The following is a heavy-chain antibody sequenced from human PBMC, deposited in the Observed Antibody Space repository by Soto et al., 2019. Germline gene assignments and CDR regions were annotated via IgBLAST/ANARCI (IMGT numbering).Heavy chain of an antibody. D-gene: IGHD4-17*01. V-gene: IGHV4-34*01. CDR1: GGSFSGYY. Sequence: QVQLQQWGAGLLKPSETLSLTCAVYGGSFSGYYWSWIRQPPGKGLEWIGEINHSGSTNYNPSLKSRVTISVDTSKNQFSLKLSSVTAADTAVYYCARGRGPYGGKRLVWYFDLWGRGTLVTVSS. CDR2: INHSGST. CDR3: ARGRGPYGGKRLVWYFDL. J-gene: IGHJ2*01.